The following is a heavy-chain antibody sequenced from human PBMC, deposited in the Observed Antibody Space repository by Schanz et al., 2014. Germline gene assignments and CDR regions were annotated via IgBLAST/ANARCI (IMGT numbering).Heavy chain of an antibody. D-gene: IGHD5-12*01. CDR1: GYTFVGYY. CDR3: AREKGHGYSGLS. V-gene: IGHV1-2*02. J-gene: IGHJ5*02. Sequence: QVQLVQSGPEVKKPGASVRVSCQASGYTFVGYYIHWLRQAPGQGLEWMGWINPDSGDTNYAQMFQGRVTMTRDTSITTAYMDLSGLTSDDTAVYYCAREKGHGYSGLSWGQGTLLAVSS. CDR2: INPDSGDT.